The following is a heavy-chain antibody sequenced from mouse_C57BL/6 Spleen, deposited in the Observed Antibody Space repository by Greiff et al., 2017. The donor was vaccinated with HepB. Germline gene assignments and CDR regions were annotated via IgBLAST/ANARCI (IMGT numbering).Heavy chain of an antibody. CDR1: GYTFTSYW. Sequence: QVQLQQPGAELVKPGASVKLSCKASGYTFTSYWMHWVKQRPGQGLEWIGMIHPNSGSTNYNEKFKSKATLTVDTSSSTAYMQLSSLTSEDSAVYYCARSPYDYGAYWGQGTLVTVSA. CDR2: IHPNSGST. V-gene: IGHV1-64*01. D-gene: IGHD2-4*01. J-gene: IGHJ3*01. CDR3: ARSPYDYGAY.